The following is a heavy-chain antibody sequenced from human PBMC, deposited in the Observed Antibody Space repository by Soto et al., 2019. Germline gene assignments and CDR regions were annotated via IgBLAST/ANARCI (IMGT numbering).Heavy chain of an antibody. CDR2: IIPIFGTA. J-gene: IGHJ4*02. CDR3: AKPQLLDVLPNYFDY. CDR1: GGTFSSYA. V-gene: IGHV1-69*13. Sequence: AVQVSCKASGGTFSSYAISWVRQAPGQGLEWMGGIIPIFGTANYAQKFQGRVTITADESTSTAYMDLSSLRSEDTAVYYCAKPQLLDVLPNYFDYWGQGTLVTVSS. D-gene: IGHD1-7*01.